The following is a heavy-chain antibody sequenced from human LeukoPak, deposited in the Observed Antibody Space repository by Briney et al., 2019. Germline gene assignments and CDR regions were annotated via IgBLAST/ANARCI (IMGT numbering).Heavy chain of an antibody. V-gene: IGHV3-30*04. CDR1: GFTFSSYA. CDR2: ISFDGNHK. D-gene: IGHD3-10*01. CDR3: AKDGTYGSGSLSYYYYMDV. Sequence: GGSLRLSCAASGFTFSSYAMHWVRQAPGKGLEWVAIISFDGNHKYFTDSVKGRFTISRDNAKNTLDLQMNSLRPEDTAVYYRAKDGTYGSGSLSYYYYMDVWGKGTTVTVSS. J-gene: IGHJ6*03.